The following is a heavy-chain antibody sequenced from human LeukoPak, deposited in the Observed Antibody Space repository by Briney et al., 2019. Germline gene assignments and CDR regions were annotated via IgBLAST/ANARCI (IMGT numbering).Heavy chain of an antibody. D-gene: IGHD6-13*01. Sequence: SETLSLTCTVSGGSISSSSYYWGWIRQPPGTGLEWIGSIYYSGSTYYNPSLKSRVTISVDTSKNQFSLKLSSVTAADTAVYYCASTGIAAAIDYWGQGTLVTVSS. J-gene: IGHJ4*02. CDR2: IYYSGST. V-gene: IGHV4-39*01. CDR1: GGSISSSSYY. CDR3: ASTGIAAAIDY.